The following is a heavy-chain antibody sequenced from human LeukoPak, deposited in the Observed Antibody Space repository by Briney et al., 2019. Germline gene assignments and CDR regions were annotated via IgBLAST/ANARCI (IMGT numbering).Heavy chain of an antibody. CDR3: ARDGDFDF. J-gene: IGHJ4*02. Sequence: GGSLRLSCAGSGFTFSSFSMNWVRQAPGKGLEWVSSISPGSDYIYYADSVKGRFTISRDNAKNSLFLQMNSLRAEDTAVYYCARDGDFDFWGQGIQVTVSS. D-gene: IGHD3-16*01. CDR1: GFTFSSFS. CDR2: ISPGSDYI. V-gene: IGHV3-21*01.